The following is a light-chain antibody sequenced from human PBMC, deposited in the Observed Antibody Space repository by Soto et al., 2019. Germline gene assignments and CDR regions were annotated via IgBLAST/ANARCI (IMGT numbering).Light chain of an antibody. Sequence: DIQVTQYPSSLSASVGDRVTITCRASQGIKNYLAWYQQKPGEIPKLLIYAASTLESGIPPRFSGSGSGTDFTLTINNLQPEDLATYYCQYLNSFPLTFGGGTKVDIK. V-gene: IGKV1-27*01. J-gene: IGKJ4*01. CDR1: QGIKNY. CDR2: AAS. CDR3: QYLNSFPLT.